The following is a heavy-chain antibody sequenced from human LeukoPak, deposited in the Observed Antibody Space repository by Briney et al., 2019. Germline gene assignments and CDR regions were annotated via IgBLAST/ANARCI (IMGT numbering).Heavy chain of an antibody. CDR1: GFTFSSYA. D-gene: IGHD7-27*01. V-gene: IGHV3-23*03. J-gene: IGHJ4*02. CDR2: IYSGGST. Sequence: GGSLRLSCAASGFTFSSYAMSWVRQAPGKGLEWVSLIYSGGSTYYADSVKGRFTISRDNAKNSLYLQMNSLRAEDTAVYYCARAWGSGGYYFDYWGQGTLVTVSS. CDR3: ARAWGSGGYYFDY.